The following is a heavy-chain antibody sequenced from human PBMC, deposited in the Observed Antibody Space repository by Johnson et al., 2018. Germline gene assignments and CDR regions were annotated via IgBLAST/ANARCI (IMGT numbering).Heavy chain of an antibody. Sequence: QVQLVQSGGGVVQPGRSLRLSCAASGFTFSSYGMHWVRQAPGKGLEWVAVISYDGSNKYYADSVKGRFTISRDNSKRTLYLQMNSLRAEDTAVYYCAKKQDNGDFLFDSWVQGTVVTVSS. CDR3: AKKQDNGDFLFDS. CDR1: GFTFSSYG. CDR2: ISYDGSNK. J-gene: IGHJ4*02. D-gene: IGHD4-17*01. V-gene: IGHV3-30*18.